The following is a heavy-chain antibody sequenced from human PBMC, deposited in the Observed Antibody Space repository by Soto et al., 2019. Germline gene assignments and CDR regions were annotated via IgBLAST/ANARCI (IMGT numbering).Heavy chain of an antibody. V-gene: IGHV4-4*07. CDR1: GGSINSYW. D-gene: IGHD3-10*01. CDR2: VYSSGTT. J-gene: IGHJ4*02. Sequence: SETLSLTCSVSGGSINSYWWSWIRQPAGKGLEWIGRVYSSGTTDYNPSLNSRATLSVETSKNQFSLKLSSVTAADTAVYYCARDIGSYAYGEGYWGQGIQVT. CDR3: ARDIGSYAYGEGY.